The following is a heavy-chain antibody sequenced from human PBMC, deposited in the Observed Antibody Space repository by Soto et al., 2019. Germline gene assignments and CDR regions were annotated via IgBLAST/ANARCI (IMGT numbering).Heavy chain of an antibody. D-gene: IGHD3-22*01. CDR1: GVHIIIDC. V-gene: IGHV4-59*01. J-gene: IGHJ6*02. CDR2: IYGSGST. Sequence: SETLSLTCTVSGVHIIIDCWSWIRQPPGKGLEWIGYIYGSGSTNYKPSLKSRVTISVDTSKNQLFLRLSSVTAADTSVYYFVRTRFDSIVRSYYLVMDVWGQGTTVTLS. CDR3: VRTRFDSIVRSYYLVMDV.